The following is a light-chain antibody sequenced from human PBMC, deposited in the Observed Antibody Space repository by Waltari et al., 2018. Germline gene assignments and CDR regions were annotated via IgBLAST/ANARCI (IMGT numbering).Light chain of an antibody. CDR3: QQYYHLYPYA. V-gene: IGKV1-5*03. CDR1: QPIYVW. CDR2: RAS. J-gene: IGKJ2*01. Sequence: DFQMTQSPSTLSASVGARVTLPCRASQPIYVWLAWYQHKAGKAPELLISRASDLQSGVPSRFSGSGSGTEFSLTINNLQPDDFATYYCQQYYHLYPYAFGQGTKLEIK.